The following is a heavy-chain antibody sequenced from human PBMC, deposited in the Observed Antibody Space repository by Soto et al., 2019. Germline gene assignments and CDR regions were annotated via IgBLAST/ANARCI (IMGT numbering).Heavy chain of an antibody. V-gene: IGHV3-30-3*01. Sequence: QVQLVESGGGVVQPGRSLRLSCAASGFTFSSYAMHWVRQAPGKGLEWVAVISYDGSNKYYADSVKGRFTISRDNSKNTQYLQMNSLRAEDTAVYYCASRQRRGYIYGDNWFDPWGQGTLVTVSS. CDR3: ASRQRRGYIYGDNWFDP. CDR1: GFTFSSYA. CDR2: ISYDGSNK. J-gene: IGHJ5*02. D-gene: IGHD5-18*01.